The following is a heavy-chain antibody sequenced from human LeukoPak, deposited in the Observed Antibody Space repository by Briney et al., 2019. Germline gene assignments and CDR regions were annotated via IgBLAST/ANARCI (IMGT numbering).Heavy chain of an antibody. Sequence: SETLSLTCTVSGGSISSYYWSWIRQPPGKGLEWIGYIYYSGSTNYNPSLKSRVTISVDTSKNQFSLKLGSVTAADTAVYYCARSRRVSNWFDPWGQGTLVTVSS. CDR3: ARSRRVSNWFDP. CDR1: GGSISSYY. V-gene: IGHV4-59*01. CDR2: IYYSGST. J-gene: IGHJ5*02.